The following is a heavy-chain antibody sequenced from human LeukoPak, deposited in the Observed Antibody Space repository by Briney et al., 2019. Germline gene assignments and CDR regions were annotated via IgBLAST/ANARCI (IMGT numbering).Heavy chain of an antibody. CDR1: GYTFTSYG. D-gene: IGHD3-22*01. CDR3: ARDPTYYYDSSGCDY. J-gene: IGHJ4*02. Sequence: ASVKVSCKASGYTFTSYGISWARQAPGQGLEWMGWISAYNGNTNYAQKLQGRVTMTTDTSTSTAYMELRSLRSDDTAVYYCARDPTYYYDSSGCDYWGQGTLVTVSS. V-gene: IGHV1-18*01. CDR2: ISAYNGNT.